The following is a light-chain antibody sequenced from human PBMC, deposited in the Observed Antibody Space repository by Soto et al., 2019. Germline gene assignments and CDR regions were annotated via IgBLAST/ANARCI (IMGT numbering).Light chain of an antibody. J-gene: IGKJ2*01. CDR3: LQYFSYSTLYT. Sequence: DIQMTQSPSTLSASVGDRVTITCRASQGISSWLTWYQQKPGRAPKLLIFDASNLESGVPSRFSGSGFGKEFTLTIGSLQPDDFATYFCLQYFSYSTLYTFGQGTKLEIK. CDR2: DAS. CDR1: QGISSW. V-gene: IGKV1-5*01.